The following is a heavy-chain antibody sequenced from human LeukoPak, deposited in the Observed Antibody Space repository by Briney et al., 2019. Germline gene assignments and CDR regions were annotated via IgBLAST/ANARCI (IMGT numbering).Heavy chain of an antibody. CDR1: GFTFSRYW. D-gene: IGHD2-2*03. Sequence: QPGGSLRLSCAASGFTFSRYWMHWVRQAPGKGLVWVSRINSDGSSTTYADSVKGRFTISRDNAKNTLYLQMNSLRAEDTAVYYCATTPGYCSSTTCFEYFQHRGQGTLVTVSS. CDR3: ATTPGYCSSTTCFEYFQH. J-gene: IGHJ1*01. CDR2: INSDGSST. V-gene: IGHV3-74*01.